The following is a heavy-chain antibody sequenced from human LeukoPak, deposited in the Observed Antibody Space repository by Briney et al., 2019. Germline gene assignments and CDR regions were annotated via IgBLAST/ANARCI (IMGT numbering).Heavy chain of an antibody. CDR3: ARFGEDGDDVDV. CDR1: GYNFTGYL. CDR2: IDPKRGVT. Sequence: ASVKVSCKASGYNFTGYLIDWVRQAPGQGLEWMGWIDPKRGVTRYAQKFQGRVTLTRDTPITTVYMELTSLRSDDTAVYFCARFGEDGDDVDVWGEGTTVTVSS. J-gene: IGHJ6*04. V-gene: IGHV1-2*02. D-gene: IGHD3-16*01.